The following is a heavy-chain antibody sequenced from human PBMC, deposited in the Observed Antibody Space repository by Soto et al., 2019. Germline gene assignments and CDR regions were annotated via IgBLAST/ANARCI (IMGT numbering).Heavy chain of an antibody. V-gene: IGHV7-4-1*01. J-gene: IGHJ6*02. Sequence: QVQLVQSGSELKKPGASVKVSCKASGYTFTSYAMNWVRQAPGQGLEWMGWINTNTGNPTYAQGFTGRFVFSLDTSVSTAYLQICSLKAEDTAVYYCAREGGALDYGDYQPDYYYYGMDVWGQGTTVTVSS. D-gene: IGHD4-17*01. CDR3: AREGGALDYGDYQPDYYYYGMDV. CDR2: INTNTGNP. CDR1: GYTFTSYA.